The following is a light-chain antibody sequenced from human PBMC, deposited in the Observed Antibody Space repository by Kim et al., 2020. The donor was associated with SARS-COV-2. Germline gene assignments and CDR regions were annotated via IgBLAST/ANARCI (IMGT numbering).Light chain of an antibody. CDR2: QDT. Sequence: VSPGQTASITCSGDKLGDKYACWYQQKPGQSPVLVIYQDTKRPSGIPERFSGSNSGNTATLTISGTQAMDEADYYCQAWDSSIVVFGGGTQLTVL. J-gene: IGLJ2*01. V-gene: IGLV3-1*01. CDR3: QAWDSSIVV. CDR1: KLGDKY.